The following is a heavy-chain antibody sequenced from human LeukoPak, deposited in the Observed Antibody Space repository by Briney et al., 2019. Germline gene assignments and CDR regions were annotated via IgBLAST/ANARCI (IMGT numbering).Heavy chain of an antibody. CDR1: GDSVSSNNAA. CDR3: TREVAGTGGFDY. V-gene: IGHV6-1*01. CDR2: TYHRSTWYD. D-gene: IGHD6-13*01. Sequence: SQTLSLTCAISGDSVSSNNAAWNWIRQSPSRGLEWLGRTYHRSTWYDDYVVSVRSRLTITPDISKNQVSLQLNSVPPEDTAVYYCTREVAGTGGFDYWGQGITVTVSP. J-gene: IGHJ4*02.